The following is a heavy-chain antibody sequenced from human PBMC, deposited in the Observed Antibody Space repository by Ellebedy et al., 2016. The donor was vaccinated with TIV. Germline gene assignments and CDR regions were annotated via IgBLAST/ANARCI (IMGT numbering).Heavy chain of an antibody. CDR3: ARGDDSSGWYGGLGY. CDR2: IKEDGSGT. D-gene: IGHD6-13*01. J-gene: IGHJ4*02. Sequence: GESLKISCAASGFTFNIHWMNWVRQAPGKGLEWVANIKEDGSGTYYVDSVKGRFTISRDNAKNSLYLQMNSLTAEDTAVYYCARGDDSSGWYGGLGYWGQGTLVTVSS. CDR1: GFTFNIHW. V-gene: IGHV3-7*03.